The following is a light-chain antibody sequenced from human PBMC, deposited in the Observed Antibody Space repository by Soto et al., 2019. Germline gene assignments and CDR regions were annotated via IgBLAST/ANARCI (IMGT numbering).Light chain of an antibody. V-gene: IGKV4-1*01. J-gene: IGKJ2*01. CDR1: QSLLYSSNNKTY. Sequence: DIVMTQSPDSLAMSLGERATINCKSSQSLLYSSNNKTYLAWYQHKPGQSPKMLIFWASARESGVPDRFSGRGSETDFTLTISSLQAEDAAVYYCQQYYSDFFTFGPGTRLEIK. CDR3: QQYYSDFFT. CDR2: WAS.